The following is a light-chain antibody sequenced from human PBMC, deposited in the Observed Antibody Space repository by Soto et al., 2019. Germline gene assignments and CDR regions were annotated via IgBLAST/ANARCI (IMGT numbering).Light chain of an antibody. CDR2: GAS. V-gene: IGKV3-20*01. CDR1: QGVSSSY. J-gene: IGKJ4*01. CDR3: QHFRTS. Sequence: EIVLTQSPGTLSLSPGERATLSCRASQGVSSSYLAWYQQKPGQPPRLLIYGASSRATGIPDRFSGSGSGTDFTLTITRLEPEDFAVYSCQHFRTSFGGGTKVEIK.